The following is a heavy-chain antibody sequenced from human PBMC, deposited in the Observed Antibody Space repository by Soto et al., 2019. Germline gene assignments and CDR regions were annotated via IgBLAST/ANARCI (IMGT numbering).Heavy chain of an antibody. CDR3: ARGPWGMGYCSSTSCSHDY. D-gene: IGHD2-2*01. V-gene: IGHV3-66*01. CDR1: GFTVSSNY. CDR2: IYSGGST. J-gene: IGHJ4*02. Sequence: GGSLRLSCAASGFTVSSNYMSWVRQAPGKGLEWVSVIYSGGSTYYADSVKGRFTISRDNSKNTLYLQMNSLRAGDTAVYYCARGPWGMGYCSSTSCSHDYWGQGTLVTVSS.